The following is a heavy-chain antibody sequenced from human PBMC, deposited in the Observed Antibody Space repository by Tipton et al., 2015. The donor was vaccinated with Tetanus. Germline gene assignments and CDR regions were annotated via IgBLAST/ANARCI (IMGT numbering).Heavy chain of an antibody. CDR3: ARDEVVITTGWWFDP. J-gene: IGHJ5*02. Sequence: LRLSCTVSGGSISSYYWSWIRQPAGKGLEWIGRIYTSGSTNYNPSLKCRVTMSVDTSKNQFSLKLSSVTAADTAVYYCARDEVVITTGWWFDPWGQGTLVTVSS. V-gene: IGHV4-4*07. CDR1: GGSISSYY. D-gene: IGHD3-22*01. CDR2: IYTSGST.